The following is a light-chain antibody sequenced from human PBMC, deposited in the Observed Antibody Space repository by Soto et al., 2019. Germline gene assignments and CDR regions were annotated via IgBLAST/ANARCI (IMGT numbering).Light chain of an antibody. J-gene: IGKJ2*01. V-gene: IGKV3-15*01. CDR1: QSVSSS. CDR3: QQYNNWYT. Sequence: EIVVTQSPATLSVSPGERDTLSCRASQSVSSSLAWYQQKPGQAPRLLIYGASTRVTGIPARFSGSGSGTEFTLTISSLQSEDFAVYYCQQYNNWYTFGQGTKLEIK. CDR2: GAS.